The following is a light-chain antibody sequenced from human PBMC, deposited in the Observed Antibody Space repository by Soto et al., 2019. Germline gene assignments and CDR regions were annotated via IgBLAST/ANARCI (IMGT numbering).Light chain of an antibody. V-gene: IGLV1-44*01. CDR1: SSNIGSNT. CDR2: SNN. J-gene: IGLJ1*01. Sequence: QSVLTQPPSASGTPGQRVTISCSGSSSNIGSNTVHWYQQLPGTTPKLLIYSNNQQPSGVPDRFSGSESGTSAARAISGLQSADEGDYYCAAWYDSLNGYVFGTGTKVTVL. CDR3: AAWYDSLNGYV.